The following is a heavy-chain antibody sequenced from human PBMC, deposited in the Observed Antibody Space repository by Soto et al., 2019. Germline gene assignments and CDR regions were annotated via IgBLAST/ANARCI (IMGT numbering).Heavy chain of an antibody. D-gene: IGHD3-22*01. CDR1: GGSISSSSYY. Sequence: PSETLSLTCTVSGGSISSSSYYWGWIRQPPGKGLEWIGSIYYSGSTYNNPSLKSRVTISVDTSKNQFSLKLSSVTAADTAVYFCARQTYYYDSSGSDAFDIWGQGTMVTVSS. CDR2: IYYSGST. V-gene: IGHV4-39*01. J-gene: IGHJ3*02. CDR3: ARQTYYYDSSGSDAFDI.